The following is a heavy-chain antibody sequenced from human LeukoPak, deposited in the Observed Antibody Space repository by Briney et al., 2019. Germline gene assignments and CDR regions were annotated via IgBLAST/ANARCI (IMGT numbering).Heavy chain of an antibody. Sequence: PSETLSLTCAVYGGSFSGYYWSWIRQSPGKGLEWIGEINHSGSTNYNPSLKSRVTISVDTSKNQFSLKLSSVTAADTAVYYCARGNYYDSSWGQGTLVTVSS. CDR3: ARGNYYDSS. J-gene: IGHJ4*02. CDR1: GGSFSGYY. CDR2: INHSGST. D-gene: IGHD3-22*01. V-gene: IGHV4-34*01.